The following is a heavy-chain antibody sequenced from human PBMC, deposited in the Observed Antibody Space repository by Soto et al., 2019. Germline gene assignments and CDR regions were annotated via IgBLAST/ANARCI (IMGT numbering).Heavy chain of an antibody. Sequence: GGSLRLSCAASGFTFSSYAMHWVRQAPGKGLEWVAVISYDGSNKYYADSVKGRFTISRDNSKNTLYLQMNSLRAEDTAVYYCAMSRGYSYGFDYWGQGTLVTVSS. CDR3: AMSRGYSYGFDY. V-gene: IGHV3-30-3*01. D-gene: IGHD5-18*01. CDR2: ISYDGSNK. CDR1: GFTFSSYA. J-gene: IGHJ4*02.